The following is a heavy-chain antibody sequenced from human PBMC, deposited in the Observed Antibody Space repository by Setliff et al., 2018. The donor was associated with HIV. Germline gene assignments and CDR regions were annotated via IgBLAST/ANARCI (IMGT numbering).Heavy chain of an antibody. D-gene: IGHD3-10*01. CDR3: ARDNIIWSKDY. Sequence: ASVKVSCKASGYTFTRYYMHWVRQAPGQGLEWMGIINPSGGSTSYAQKFQGRVTMTRDTSTSTVYTELSSLRSDDTAVYYCARDNIIWSKDYWGQGTLVTVSS. V-gene: IGHV1-46*01. CDR1: GYTFTRYY. J-gene: IGHJ4*02. CDR2: INPSGGST.